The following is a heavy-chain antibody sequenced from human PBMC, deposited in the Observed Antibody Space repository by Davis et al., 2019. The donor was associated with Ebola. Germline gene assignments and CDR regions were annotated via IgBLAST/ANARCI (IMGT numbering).Heavy chain of an antibody. CDR1: GGSISSSSYY. V-gene: IGHV4-39*01. J-gene: IGHJ4*02. Sequence: GSLRLSCTVSGGSISSSSYYWGWIRQPPGKGLEWIGSIYYSGSTYYNPSLKSRVTISVDTSKNQFSLKLSSVTAADTAVYYCASTNDYGDYWGQGTLVTVSS. CDR3: ASTNDYGDY. CDR2: IYYSGST. D-gene: IGHD1-1*01.